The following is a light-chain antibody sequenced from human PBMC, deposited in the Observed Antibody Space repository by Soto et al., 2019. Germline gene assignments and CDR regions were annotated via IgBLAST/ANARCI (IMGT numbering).Light chain of an antibody. J-gene: IGLJ1*01. Sequence: QSALTQPASVSGSPGQSITISCTGTSSDVGGYNYVSWYQHHPGKAPKLMIFDVSNRPSGVSNRFSGSKSGNTASLTIAGLQPEDEADYYCSSYTPSNTRQIVFGTGIKLTVL. CDR2: DVS. CDR3: SSYTPSNTRQIV. CDR1: SSDVGGYNY. V-gene: IGLV2-14*03.